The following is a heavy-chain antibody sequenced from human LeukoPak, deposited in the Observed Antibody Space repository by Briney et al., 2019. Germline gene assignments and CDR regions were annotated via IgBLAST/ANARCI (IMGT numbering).Heavy chain of an antibody. Sequence: GASVKVSCKASGYTFTGYGMNWVRQAPGQGLEWMGWINTNTGNPTYAQGFTGRFVFSLDTSVSTASLQITSLQTEDTAVYYCARVDSSGWLPIDYWGQGTLVTVSS. CDR1: GYTFTGYG. J-gene: IGHJ4*02. D-gene: IGHD6-19*01. CDR2: INTNTGNP. V-gene: IGHV7-4-1*02. CDR3: ARVDSSGWLPIDY.